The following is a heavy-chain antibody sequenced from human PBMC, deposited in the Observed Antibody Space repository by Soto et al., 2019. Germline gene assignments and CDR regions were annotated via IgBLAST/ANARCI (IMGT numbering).Heavy chain of an antibody. J-gene: IGHJ3*02. CDR3: ATWDYYGSGSFVFYI. Sequence: QLQLQESGPGLVKPSETLSLTCTVSGGSISSSSYYWGWIRQPPGKGLEWIGSIYYSGSTYYNPSLKSPVSISVDTSKDQLSRKLSSVTAADTSVNYCATWDYYGSGSFVFYIWGQGTMVTVSS. CDR1: GGSISSSSYY. V-gene: IGHV4-39*01. CDR2: IYYSGST. D-gene: IGHD3-10*01.